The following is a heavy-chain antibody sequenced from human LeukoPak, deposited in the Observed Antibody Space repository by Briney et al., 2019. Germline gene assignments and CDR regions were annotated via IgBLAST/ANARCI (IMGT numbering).Heavy chain of an antibody. CDR2: IWCDGSNK. Sequence: GRSLRLSCAASGFTFSSYGMHWVRQAPGKGLEWVAVIWCDGSNKYYADSVKSRFTISRDNSKNTLYLQMNSLRAEDTAVYYCARDRKMATPRSGLGYWGQGTLVTVSS. V-gene: IGHV3-33*01. D-gene: IGHD5-24*01. CDR3: ARDRKMATPRSGLGY. CDR1: GFTFSSYG. J-gene: IGHJ4*02.